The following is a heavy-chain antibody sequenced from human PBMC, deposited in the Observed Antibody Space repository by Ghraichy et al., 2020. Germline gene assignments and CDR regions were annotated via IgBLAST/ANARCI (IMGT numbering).Heavy chain of an antibody. J-gene: IGHJ6*02. V-gene: IGHV3-7*01. CDR1: GFTFSSYW. Sequence: GGSLRLSCAASGFTFSSYWMSWVRQAPGKGLEWVANIKQDGSEKYYVDSVKGRFTISRDNAKNSLYLHMNRLRAEDTAVYFCARGSPGAAMVSYYGMDVWGQGTTVTVSS. D-gene: IGHD5-18*01. CDR2: IKQDGSEK. CDR3: ARGSPGAAMVSYYGMDV.